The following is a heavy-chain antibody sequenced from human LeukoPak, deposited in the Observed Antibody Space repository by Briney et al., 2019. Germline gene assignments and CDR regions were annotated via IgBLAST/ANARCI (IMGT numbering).Heavy chain of an antibody. CDR3: AKTSRVNSGYDSPFDY. CDR1: GFTFDDYG. J-gene: IGHJ4*02. CDR2: LRGSGTDT. Sequence: GGSLRLSCAASGFTFDDYGMTWVRQAPGKGLEWVSDLRGSGTDTYYADSVRGRFTISRDNSKNTLYLQMNSLRAEDTAIYYCAKTSRVNSGYDSPFDYWGQGTLVTVTS. D-gene: IGHD5-12*01. V-gene: IGHV3-23*01.